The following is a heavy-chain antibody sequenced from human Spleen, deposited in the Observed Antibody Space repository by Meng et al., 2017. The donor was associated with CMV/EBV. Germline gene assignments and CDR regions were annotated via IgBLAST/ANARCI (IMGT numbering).Heavy chain of an antibody. V-gene: IGHV3-11*04. CDR3: AKGYSYGMDV. CDR2: IRSSGNTK. Sequence: GESLKISCAASRFTFNDYYMSWIRQAPGKGLEWVSYIRSSGNTKYYADSVKGRFTISKDNSKNTLHLQMNSLRTEDTAVYYCAKGYSYGMDVWGQGTTVTVSS. J-gene: IGHJ6*02. CDR1: RFTFNDYY.